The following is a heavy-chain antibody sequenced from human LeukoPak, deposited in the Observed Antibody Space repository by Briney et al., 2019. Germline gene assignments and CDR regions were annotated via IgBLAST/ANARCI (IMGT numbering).Heavy chain of an antibody. CDR3: ASEGSDWLPAS. CDR1: GFTVSSSH. CDR2: ISGSGSTV. Sequence: GGSLRLSCAASGFTVSSSHMNWVRQAPGEGLEWLSYISGSGSTVYYADSVKGRFTISRDNAKNSLYLQMNNLRDDDTAVYYCASEGSDWLPASWGQGTLVTVSS. D-gene: IGHD6-19*01. J-gene: IGHJ4*02. V-gene: IGHV3-48*02.